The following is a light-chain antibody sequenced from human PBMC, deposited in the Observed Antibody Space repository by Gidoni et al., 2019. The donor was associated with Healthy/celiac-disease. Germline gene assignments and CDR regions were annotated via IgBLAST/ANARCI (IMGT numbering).Light chain of an antibody. CDR3: QAWDSSHVV. CDR1: KLGDKY. V-gene: IGLV3-1*01. J-gene: IGLJ2*01. Sequence: SYELTQPPSVSVSPGQTASITCSGAKLGDKYACWYQQKPGQSPVLVIYQDSRPPSGIPERFSGSNSGNTATLPISGTQAMDEADYYCQAWDSSHVVFGGGTKLTVL. CDR2: QDS.